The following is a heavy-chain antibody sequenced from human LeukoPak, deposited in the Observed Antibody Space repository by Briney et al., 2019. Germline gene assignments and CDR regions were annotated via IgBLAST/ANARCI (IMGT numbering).Heavy chain of an antibody. V-gene: IGHV3-21*01. CDR1: GFTFSTYS. D-gene: IGHD3-22*01. Sequence: GGSLRLSCAASGFTFSTYSTNWVRQAPGKGLEWVSAISGSGGGTYYADSVKGRFTISRDNAKNSLYLQMNSLRAEDTAVYYCAREWKFDSSGHYSTSGDYWGQGTLVTVSS. CDR3: AREWKFDSSGHYSTSGDY. J-gene: IGHJ4*02. CDR2: ISGSGGGT.